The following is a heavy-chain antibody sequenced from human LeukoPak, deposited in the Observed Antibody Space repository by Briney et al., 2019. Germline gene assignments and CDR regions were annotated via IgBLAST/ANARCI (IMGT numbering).Heavy chain of an antibody. D-gene: IGHD3-9*01. J-gene: IGHJ4*02. V-gene: IGHV4-39*07. Sequence: PSETLSLTCTVSGGSISSSSYYWGWIRQPPGKGLEWIGSIYYSGSTYYNPSLKSRVTISVDTSKNQFSLKLSSVTAADTAVYYCAGVGDYDILAGYSYYFDYWGQGTLVTVSS. CDR3: AGVGDYDILAGYSYYFDY. CDR2: IYYSGST. CDR1: GGSISSSSYY.